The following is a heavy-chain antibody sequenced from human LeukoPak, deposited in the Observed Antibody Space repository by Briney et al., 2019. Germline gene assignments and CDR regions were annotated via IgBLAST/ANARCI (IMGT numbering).Heavy chain of an antibody. V-gene: IGHV1-69*05. Sequence: SVTVSCKASGGTFSSYAISWVRQAPGQGLAWMGGIIPIFGTANYAQKFQGRVTITTDESTSTAYMELSSLRSEDTAVYYCARVGSYPGTDYWGQGTLVTVSS. CDR2: IIPIFGTA. D-gene: IGHD3-16*02. CDR3: ARVGSYPGTDY. CDR1: GGTFSSYA. J-gene: IGHJ4*02.